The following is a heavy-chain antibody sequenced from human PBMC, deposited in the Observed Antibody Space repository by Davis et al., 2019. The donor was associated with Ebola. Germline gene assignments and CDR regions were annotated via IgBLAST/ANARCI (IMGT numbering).Heavy chain of an antibody. CDR1: GFTFSSNA. CDR3: ANGGRLVSWFDY. J-gene: IGHJ4*02. Sequence: PAGSLRLSCAASGFTFSSNAMSWVRQAPGKGLEWVSAISGYGGSTYYADSVKGRFTISRDNSKNTLYLQMNSLRAEDTAVYYCANGGRLVSWFDYWGQGTLVTVSS. V-gene: IGHV3-23*01. D-gene: IGHD3-16*01. CDR2: ISGYGGST.